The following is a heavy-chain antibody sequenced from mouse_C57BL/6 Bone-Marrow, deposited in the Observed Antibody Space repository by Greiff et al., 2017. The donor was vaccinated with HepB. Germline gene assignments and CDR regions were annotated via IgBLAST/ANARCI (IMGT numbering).Heavy chain of an antibody. J-gene: IGHJ3*01. CDR2: IDPVGGET. Sequence: EVQLVESGAELVKPGASVKLSCKASGYTFTDYYMHWVKQRPEQGLEWIGWIDPVGGETKYTPKFQGKATITADTSSNTAYLQLSSLTYEYSAVYYCSCSAYGSYDPFAYWGQGTLVTVSA. CDR1: GYTFTDYY. D-gene: IGHD2-1*01. V-gene: IGHV14-2*01. CDR3: SCSAYGSYDPFAY.